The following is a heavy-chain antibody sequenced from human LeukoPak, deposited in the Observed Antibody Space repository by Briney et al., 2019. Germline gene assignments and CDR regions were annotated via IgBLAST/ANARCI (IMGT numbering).Heavy chain of an antibody. D-gene: IGHD6-13*01. CDR2: IWYDGSNK. CDR1: GFTFSSYG. V-gene: IGHV3-33*06. Sequence: GGSLRLSCVVSGFTFSSYGMHWVRQAPGKGLEWVALIWYDGSNKYYADSVKGRFAISRDNSKNTLYLQMDSLRAEDTAVYYCAKEIPSIAAAEDWGQGTLVTVSS. CDR3: AKEIPSIAAAED. J-gene: IGHJ4*02.